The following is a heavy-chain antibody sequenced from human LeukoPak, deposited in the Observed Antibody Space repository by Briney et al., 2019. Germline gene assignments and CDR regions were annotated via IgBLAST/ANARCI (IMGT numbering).Heavy chain of an antibody. Sequence: SETLSLTCTVSGGSISSYYWSWIRQPPGKGLEWIGYIYYSGSTNYNPSLKSRVTISVDTSKNQFSLKLSSVTAADTAVYYCARQPIYYDSSGYFPRGDYYYGMDVWGQGTTVTVSS. CDR2: IYYSGST. D-gene: IGHD3-22*01. CDR3: ARQPIYYDSSGYFPRGDYYYGMDV. J-gene: IGHJ6*02. CDR1: GGSISSYY. V-gene: IGHV4-59*08.